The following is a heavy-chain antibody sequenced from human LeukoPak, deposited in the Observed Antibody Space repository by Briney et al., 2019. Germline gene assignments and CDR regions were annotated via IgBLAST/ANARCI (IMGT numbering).Heavy chain of an antibody. D-gene: IGHD2-2*01. J-gene: IGHJ5*02. Sequence: NAGESLKISCKGSGYSFTSYWIGWVRQMPWKGLEWMGIIYPGDSDTRYSPSFQGQVTISADKSISTAYLQWSSLKASDTAMYYCAGLLSLNWFDPWGQGTLVTVSS. CDR2: IYPGDSDT. CDR1: GYSFTSYW. V-gene: IGHV5-51*01. CDR3: AGLLSLNWFDP.